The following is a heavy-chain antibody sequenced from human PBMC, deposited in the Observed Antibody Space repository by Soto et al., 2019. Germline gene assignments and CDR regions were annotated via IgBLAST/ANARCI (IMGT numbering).Heavy chain of an antibody. CDR2: IIRIFGTA. Sequence: QVQLVQSGAEVKKPGSSVKVSCKASGGTFSSYAFGWVRQAPGQGLEWMGGIIRIFGTADYAQKFQGRVTITADESTSTAYMELSSLRSEDTAVYYCATPPAGYYYYGMDVWGQGTRVTVSS. CDR1: GGTFSSYA. CDR3: ATPPAGYYYYGMDV. J-gene: IGHJ6*02. V-gene: IGHV1-69*12.